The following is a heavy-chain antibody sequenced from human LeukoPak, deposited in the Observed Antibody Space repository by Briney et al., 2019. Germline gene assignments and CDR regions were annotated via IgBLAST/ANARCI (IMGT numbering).Heavy chain of an antibody. CDR1: GFTFRSYW. D-gene: IGHD6-13*01. CDR2: INSDGSST. CDR3: ASLSEAAAGTWVTYGYYYGMDV. Sequence: GGSLRLSCAASGFTFRSYWMHWVRQAPGKGLVWVSRINSDGSSTSYADSVKGRFTISRDNAKNTLYLQMNSLRAEDTAVYYCASLSEAAAGTWVTYGYYYGMDVWGQGTTVTVSS. V-gene: IGHV3-74*01. J-gene: IGHJ6*02.